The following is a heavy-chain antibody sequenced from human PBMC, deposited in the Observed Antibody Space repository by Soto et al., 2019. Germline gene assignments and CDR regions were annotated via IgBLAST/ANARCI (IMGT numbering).Heavy chain of an antibody. Sequence: SETLSLTCAVYGGSFSGYYWSWIRQPPGKGLEWIGEINHSGSTNYNPSLKSRVAISVDTSKNQFSLKLSSVTAADTAVYYCARGTIFGVVITLYYYYGMDVWGQGTTVTVSS. CDR3: ARGTIFGVVITLYYYYGMDV. J-gene: IGHJ6*02. CDR2: INHSGST. V-gene: IGHV4-34*01. D-gene: IGHD3-3*01. CDR1: GGSFSGYY.